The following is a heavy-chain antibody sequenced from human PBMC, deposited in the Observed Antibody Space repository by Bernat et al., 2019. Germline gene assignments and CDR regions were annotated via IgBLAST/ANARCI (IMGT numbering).Heavy chain of an antibody. D-gene: IGHD6-19*01. J-gene: IGHJ4*02. CDR3: TTDRLEYSSGWYRAGY. Sequence: EVQLVESGGGLVKPGGSLRLSCAASGFTFSNAWMSWVRQAPGKGREWVGRMKSKTDGGTTDYAAPVKGRFTISRDDSKNTLYLQMNSLKTEDTAVYYCTTDRLEYSSGWYRAGYWGQGTLVTVSS. V-gene: IGHV3-15*01. CDR2: MKSKTDGGTT. CDR1: GFTFSNAW.